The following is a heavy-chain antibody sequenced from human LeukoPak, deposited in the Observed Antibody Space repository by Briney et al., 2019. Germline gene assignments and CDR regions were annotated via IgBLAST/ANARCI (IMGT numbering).Heavy chain of an antibody. Sequence: GGSLRLSCVASGFTFSSYGMHWVRQAPGKGLEWVTFIRYDGSYKHYADSVKGRFTISRDNSKNTLYLQMNSLRAEDTAVYYCARDPSIAAAGIFDYWGQGTLVTVPS. CDR3: ARDPSIAAAGIFDY. CDR1: GFTFSSYG. D-gene: IGHD6-13*01. CDR2: IRYDGSYK. J-gene: IGHJ4*02. V-gene: IGHV3-30*02.